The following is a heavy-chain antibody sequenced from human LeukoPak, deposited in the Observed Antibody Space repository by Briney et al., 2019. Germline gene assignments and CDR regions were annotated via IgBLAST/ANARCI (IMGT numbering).Heavy chain of an antibody. CDR1: GYTFTGYY. CDR3: ARGGGSGSYYNSDWFDP. D-gene: IGHD3-10*01. Sequence: ASVKVSCKASGYTFTGYYMHWVRQAPGQGLEWMGWINPNSGGTNYAQKFQGRVTVTRDTSISTAYMELSRLRSDDTAVYYCARGGGSGSYYNSDWFDPWGQGTLVTVSS. CDR2: INPNSGGT. V-gene: IGHV1-2*02. J-gene: IGHJ5*02.